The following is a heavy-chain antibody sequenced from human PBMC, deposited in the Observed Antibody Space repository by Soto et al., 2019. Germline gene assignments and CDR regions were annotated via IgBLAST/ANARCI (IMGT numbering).Heavy chain of an antibody. J-gene: IGHJ5*02. V-gene: IGHV4-59*01. CDR1: GGSITTYQ. CDR3: ARALWGPAGHINWFDP. CDR2: YSGFT. Sequence: SETLSLTCTVSGGSITTYQWSWIRQPPGKGLEWIGGYSGFTDYNPSLESRATISVDHSKNQFSLTLRSVTAADTAVYYCARALWGPAGHINWFDPWGQGTLVTVSS. D-gene: IGHD2-2*01.